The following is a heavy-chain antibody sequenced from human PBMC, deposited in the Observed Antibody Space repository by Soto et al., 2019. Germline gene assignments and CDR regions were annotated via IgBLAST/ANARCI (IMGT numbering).Heavy chain of an antibody. CDR2: ISGYNGNT. CDR1: GYSFRTDG. Sequence: HVQLVQSGAEVKKPGASVKVSCKAAGYSFRTDGISWLRQAPGQGLEWMGWISGYNGNTKYAQKFQGRVTMTTDTSTSPAYMEMRSLTADDTGVYYCARDGGQPVVDAWGKGTLVTVSS. D-gene: IGHD3-16*01. CDR3: ARDGGQPVVDA. J-gene: IGHJ5*02. V-gene: IGHV1-18*01.